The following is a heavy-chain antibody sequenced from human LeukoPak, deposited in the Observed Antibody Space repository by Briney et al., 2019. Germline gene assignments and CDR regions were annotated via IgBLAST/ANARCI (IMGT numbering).Heavy chain of an antibody. CDR2: IYYSGST. V-gene: IGHV4-59*01. CDR1: GGFISSYY. D-gene: IGHD3-9*01. Sequence: PSETLSLTCTVSGGFISSYYWSWIRQPPGKGLEWIGYIYYSGSTNYNPSLKSRVTISVDTSKNQFSLKLSSVTAADTAVYYCARIRGRWNDILADYYYGMDVWGQGTTVTVSS. CDR3: ARIRGRWNDILADYYYGMDV. J-gene: IGHJ6*02.